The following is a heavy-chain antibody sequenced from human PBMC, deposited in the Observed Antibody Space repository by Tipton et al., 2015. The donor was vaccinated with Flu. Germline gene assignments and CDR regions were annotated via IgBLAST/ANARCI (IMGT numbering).Heavy chain of an antibody. D-gene: IGHD2-15*01. Sequence: LRLSCAASGFSFRNYWMSWIRQSAGKGLEWIGRIYSGGGTNFSPSLKSRISISLDTSKNQVSLSLSSVTAADTAVYYCGRSGRSGMPIDSWGQGTLVTVSS. J-gene: IGHJ4*02. CDR3: GRSGRSGMPIDS. V-gene: IGHV4-4*07. CDR2: IYSGGGT. CDR1: GFSFRNYW.